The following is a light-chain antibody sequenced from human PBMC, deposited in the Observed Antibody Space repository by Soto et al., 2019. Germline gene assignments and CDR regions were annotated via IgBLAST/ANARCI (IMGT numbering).Light chain of an antibody. V-gene: IGKV4-1*01. CDR1: QSFLYSPNNKNY. Sequence: DIVMTQTPDSLAASMGERATINCRSSQSFLYSPNNKNYLAGYQQKPGQPPKLLIYWASTRESGVPDRFSGSGSGTDFTLTISSLQAEDVAVYYCQQYYSTRTFGQGTKV. CDR3: QQYYSTRT. CDR2: WAS. J-gene: IGKJ1*01.